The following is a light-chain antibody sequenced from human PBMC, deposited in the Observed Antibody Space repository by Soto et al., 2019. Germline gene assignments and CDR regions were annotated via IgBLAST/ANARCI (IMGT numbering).Light chain of an antibody. J-gene: IGKJ1*01. CDR1: QSVSSY. CDR3: QQYNDWPSWT. V-gene: IGKV3-15*01. CDR2: GAS. Sequence: EIVLTQSPATLSVSPGERATLSCRASQSVSSYLAWYQQEPGQAPRLLIYGASTRATGVPARFSGSGSGTEFTLTISSLQAEDFAVYCCQQYNDWPSWTVGHGTKVEIK.